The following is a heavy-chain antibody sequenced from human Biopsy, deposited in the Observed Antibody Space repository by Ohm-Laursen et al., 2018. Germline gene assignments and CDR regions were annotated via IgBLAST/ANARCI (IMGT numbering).Heavy chain of an antibody. CDR1: GGAFTNYA. D-gene: IGHD6-19*01. CDR3: VAYPSSGFFENNDDFAMDV. CDR2: IITVSETA. Sequence: ASVKVSCKASGGAFTNYAINWVRQAPGHGLEGMGGIITVSETAGYAERFQGRVTITADVTTTTAYMDLSGLRSEDTAVYYCVAYPSSGFFENNDDFAMDVWGQGTTVIVSS. J-gene: IGHJ6*02. V-gene: IGHV1-69*13.